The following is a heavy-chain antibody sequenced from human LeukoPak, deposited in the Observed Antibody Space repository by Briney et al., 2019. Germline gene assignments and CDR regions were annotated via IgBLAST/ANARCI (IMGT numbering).Heavy chain of an antibody. CDR3: ARSGGVAAVNFYGMDV. D-gene: IGHD2-15*01. J-gene: IGHJ6*02. V-gene: IGHV1-2*02. CDR1: GYSFTGYY. Sequence: GASVKASCKASGYSFTGYYMHWVRQAPGQGLEWMGWINPNSGGTNYAQKFQGRVTMTRDPSISTAYMELSRLISDDTAVYYCARSGGVAAVNFYGMDVWGQGTTVTVS. CDR2: INPNSGGT.